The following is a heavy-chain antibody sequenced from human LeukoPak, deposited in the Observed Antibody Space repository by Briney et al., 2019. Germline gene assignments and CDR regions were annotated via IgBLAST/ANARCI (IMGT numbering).Heavy chain of an antibody. CDR3: ARRMGSSSWSYYYYYMDV. D-gene: IGHD6-13*01. V-gene: IGHV4-38-2*02. CDR2: IYHSGST. J-gene: IGHJ6*03. CDR1: GYSISSGYY. Sequence: SETLSLTCTVSGYSISSGYYWGWIRQPPGKGLEWIGSIYHSGSTYYNPSLKSRVTISVDTSKNQFSLKLSSVTAADTAVYYCARRMGSSSWSYYYYYMDVWGKGTTVTVSS.